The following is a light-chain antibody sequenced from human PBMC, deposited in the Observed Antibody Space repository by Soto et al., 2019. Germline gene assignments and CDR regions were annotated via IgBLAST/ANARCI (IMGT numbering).Light chain of an antibody. CDR1: SSDVGGYNY. CDR3: SSYTSSNTLVV. V-gene: IGLV2-14*01. J-gene: IGLJ2*01. CDR2: DVS. Sequence: QSALTQPASVPGSPGQSITISCTGTSSDVGGYNYVSWYQQHPGKAPKLMIYDVSNRPSGVSNRFSGSKSGNTASLTISGLQAEDEADYYCSSYTSSNTLVVFGGGTKVTVL.